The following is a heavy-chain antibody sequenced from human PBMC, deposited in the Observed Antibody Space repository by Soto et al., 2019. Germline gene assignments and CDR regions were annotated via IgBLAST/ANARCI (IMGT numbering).Heavy chain of an antibody. CDR2: INIYSGDA. CDR1: GYTFTSYG. J-gene: IGHJ4*02. CDR3: AMSLYYYVNSGLAY. D-gene: IGHD3-22*01. Sequence: QVRLEQSGPEVKKTGASVKVSCKASGYTFTSYGISWVRQAPGQGLEWMGWINIYSGDANYAQSFQDRVTMTRETCTNTVCMEMSTLSSGGLAVYYCAMSLYYYVNSGLAYWSQGTLVTVSS. V-gene: IGHV1-18*03.